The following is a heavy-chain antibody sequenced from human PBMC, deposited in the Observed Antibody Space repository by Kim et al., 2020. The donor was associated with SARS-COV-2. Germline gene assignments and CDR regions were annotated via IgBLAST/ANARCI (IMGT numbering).Heavy chain of an antibody. J-gene: IGHJ5*02. Sequence: ASVKVSCKASGYTFTSYAMNWVRQAPGQGLEWMGWINTNTGNPTYAQGFTGRFVFSLDTSVSTAYLQISSLKAEDTAVYYCAREGILYDSSPRFDPWGQGTLVTVSS. D-gene: IGHD3-22*01. CDR3: AREGILYDSSPRFDP. V-gene: IGHV7-4-1*02. CDR1: GYTFTSYA. CDR2: INTNTGNP.